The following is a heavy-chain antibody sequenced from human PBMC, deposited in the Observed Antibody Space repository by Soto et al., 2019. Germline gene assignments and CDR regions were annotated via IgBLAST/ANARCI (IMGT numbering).Heavy chain of an antibody. D-gene: IGHD3-3*01. CDR3: ARGSAPTIFGVVTHYGMDV. CDR1: GGSISSGGYS. J-gene: IGHJ6*02. CDR2: IYHSGST. Sequence: PSETLSLTCAVSGGSISSGGYSWSWIRQPPGKGLEWIGYIYHSGSTYYNPSLKSRVTISVDRSKNQFSLKLSSMTAADTAVYYCARGSAPTIFGVVTHYGMDVWGQGTTVTVSS. V-gene: IGHV4-30-2*01.